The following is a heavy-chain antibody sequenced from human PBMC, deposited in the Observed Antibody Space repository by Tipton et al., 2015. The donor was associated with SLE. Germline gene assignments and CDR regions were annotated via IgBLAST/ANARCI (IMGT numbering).Heavy chain of an antibody. CDR2: INPHRGDT. D-gene: IGHD4-11*01. CDR1: GYTFTGYY. CDR3: ARPTKGYSTFYAFDI. J-gene: IGHJ3*02. V-gene: IGHV1-2*02. Sequence: QLVQSGAEVKKPGASVKVSCKASGYTFTGYYLHWVRQAPGQGFEWMGWINPHRGDTDYAQRFQGRVTMTTDTSINTAYMELSRLRPDDTAVYYCARPTKGYSTFYAFDIWGQGTMVTVSS.